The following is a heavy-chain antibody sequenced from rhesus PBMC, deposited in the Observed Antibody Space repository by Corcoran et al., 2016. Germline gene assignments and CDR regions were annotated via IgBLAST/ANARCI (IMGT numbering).Heavy chain of an antibody. J-gene: IGHJ4*01. CDR1: GGSISSYW. D-gene: IGHD4-29*01. CDR3: ARNPHGSSYGFGY. Sequence: QVQLQESGPGVVKPSETLSLTCAVSGGSISSYWWGGIRQPPGKGLEWMGQIYGGSGSTSYNPSLKSRVTISSDTSKNQFSLKLSSVTAADTAVYYCARNPHGSSYGFGYWGQGVLVTVSS. CDR2: IYGGSGST. V-gene: IGHV4-147*01.